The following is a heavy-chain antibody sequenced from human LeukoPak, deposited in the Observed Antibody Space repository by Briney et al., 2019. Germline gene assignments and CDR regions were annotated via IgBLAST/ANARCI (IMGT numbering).Heavy chain of an antibody. Sequence: PSETLSLTCAVSGGSISSSNWWSWVRQPPGKGLEWIGEIYHSGSTNYNPSLKSRVTISVDTSKNQFSLKLSSVTAADTAVYYCARGLAYNDYDFWSGYQSDYYYMDVWGKGTTVTVSS. CDR3: ARGLAYNDYDFWSGYQSDYYYMDV. V-gene: IGHV4-4*02. D-gene: IGHD3-3*01. J-gene: IGHJ6*03. CDR2: IYHSGST. CDR1: GGSISSSNW.